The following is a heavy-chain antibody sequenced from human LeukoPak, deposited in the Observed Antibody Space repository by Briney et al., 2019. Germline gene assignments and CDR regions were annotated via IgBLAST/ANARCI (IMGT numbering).Heavy chain of an antibody. V-gene: IGHV3-66*01. CDR1: GFTVSSNY. CDR3: ARIETVADAFDI. J-gene: IGHJ3*02. Sequence: GGSLRLSCAASGFTVSSNYMTWVRQAPGKGLEWVSLIYSGGSTSYADSVRGRFTISRDNSKNTLYLQMNGLRAEDTAVYYCARIETVADAFDIWGQGTLVTASS. CDR2: IYSGGST. D-gene: IGHD1-1*01.